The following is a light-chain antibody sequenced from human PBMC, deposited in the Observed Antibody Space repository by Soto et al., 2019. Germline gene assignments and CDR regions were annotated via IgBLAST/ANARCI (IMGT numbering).Light chain of an antibody. CDR1: QSFRGL. CDR2: DAY. V-gene: IGKV3-11*01. Sequence: VLTHALVTLSFSPGERATLSCRASQSFRGLLAWYQQKPGQAPRLLIYDAYNRATGIPPRFSGSGSGTDFTLTISSLEPEDSAVYYCQQRHRWPITFGQGTRLEIK. J-gene: IGKJ5*01. CDR3: QQRHRWPIT.